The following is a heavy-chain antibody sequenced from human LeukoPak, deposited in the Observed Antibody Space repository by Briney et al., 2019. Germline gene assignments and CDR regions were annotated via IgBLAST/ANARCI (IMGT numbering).Heavy chain of an antibody. V-gene: IGHV4-4*07. CDR2: IYTSGST. Sequence: SETLSLTCTVSGGSISSYYWSWIRQPAGKGLEWIGRIYTSGSTNYNPSLKSRVTMSVDTSKNQFSLKLSSVTAADTAVYHCARELFSSYFHYYYYGMDVWGQGTTVTVSS. CDR3: ARELFSSYFHYYYYGMDV. D-gene: IGHD3-22*01. CDR1: GGSISSYY. J-gene: IGHJ6*02.